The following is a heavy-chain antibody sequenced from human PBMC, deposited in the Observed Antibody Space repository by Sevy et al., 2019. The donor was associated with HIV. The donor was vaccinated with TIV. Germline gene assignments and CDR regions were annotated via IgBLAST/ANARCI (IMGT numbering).Heavy chain of an antibody. Sequence: GGSLRLSCAASGFTFSSYAMHWVRQAPGKGLEWVAVISYDGSNKYYADSVKGRFTISRDNSKNTLYLQINSLRAEDTAVYYCARDLPSCGGDCYWGQGTLVTVSS. D-gene: IGHD2-21*02. V-gene: IGHV3-30-3*01. CDR2: ISYDGSNK. CDR3: ARDLPSCGGDCY. CDR1: GFTFSSYA. J-gene: IGHJ4*02.